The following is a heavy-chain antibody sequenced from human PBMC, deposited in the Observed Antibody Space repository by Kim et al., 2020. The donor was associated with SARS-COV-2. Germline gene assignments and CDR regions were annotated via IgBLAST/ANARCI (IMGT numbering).Heavy chain of an antibody. D-gene: IGHD3-16*02. Sequence: SVKVSCKASGFTFTSSAVQWVRQARGQRLDGIGWIVVGSGNTNYAQKFQERVTITRDMSTSTAYMELSSLRSEDTAVYYCAAASASYDYVWGRYRDPWGQGTLVTVSS. CDR1: GFTFTSSA. CDR3: AAASASYDYVWGRYRDP. J-gene: IGHJ5*02. V-gene: IGHV1-58*01. CDR2: IVVGSGNT.